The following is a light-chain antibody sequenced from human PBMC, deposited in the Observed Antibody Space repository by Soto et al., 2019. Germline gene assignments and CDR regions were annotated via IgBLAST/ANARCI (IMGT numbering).Light chain of an antibody. CDR2: EDN. V-gene: IGLV3-1*01. CDR1: KLGNKY. CDR3: QAWDSSTASVV. J-gene: IGLJ2*01. Sequence: SYELTQPPSVSVSPGQTASISCSGDKLGNKYASWYQQKPGQSPLLVIYEDNKRPSGIPERFSGSNSGNTATLTISGTQAMDEADYYCQAWDSSTASVVFGGGTKLTVL.